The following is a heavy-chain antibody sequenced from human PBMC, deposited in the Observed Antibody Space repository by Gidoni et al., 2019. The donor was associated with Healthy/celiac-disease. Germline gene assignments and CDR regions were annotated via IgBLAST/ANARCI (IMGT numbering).Heavy chain of an antibody. CDR3: ARVAGSGDYFDY. V-gene: IGHV3-33*01. CDR2: IWYDGSNK. Sequence: QVQLVESGGGVVQPGRSLRLSCAESGFTVSSYGMHWVRQAPGKGLEWVAVIWYDGSNKYSADSVKGRFTISRDNSKNTLYLQMNSLRAEDTAVYYCARVAGSGDYFDYWGQGTLVTVSS. J-gene: IGHJ4*02. CDR1: GFTVSSYG. D-gene: IGHD6-19*01.